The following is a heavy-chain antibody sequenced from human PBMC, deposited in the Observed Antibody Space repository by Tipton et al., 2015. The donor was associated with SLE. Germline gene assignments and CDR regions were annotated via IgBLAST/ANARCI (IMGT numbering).Heavy chain of an antibody. D-gene: IGHD2-2*01. CDR3: ARNVGVVEDGMSWFDP. J-gene: IGHJ5*02. CDR1: GFTFSDYW. V-gene: IGHV3-7*01. CDR2: INQDGSEK. Sequence: SLRLSCAASGFTFSDYWMTWVRQAPGKGLEWVANINQDGSEKYLVDSVKGRFTISRDNANNTHLQMNSLRAEDTAVYYCARNVGVVEDGMSWFDPWGQVTLVTVST.